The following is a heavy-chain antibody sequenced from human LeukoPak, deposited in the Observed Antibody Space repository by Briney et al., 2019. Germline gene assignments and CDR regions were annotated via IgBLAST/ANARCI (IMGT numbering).Heavy chain of an antibody. D-gene: IGHD6-13*01. CDR2: IRSSGSSI. Sequence: PGGSLRLSCAASGFTFSDYYMSWIRQAPGKGLEWVSYIRSSGSSIYYADSVKGRFTISRDNAKNSLYLQMNSLRAEDTAVYYCARALYSSSWYSVGYRGQGTLVTVSS. CDR1: GFTFSDYY. CDR3: ARALYSSSWYSVGY. V-gene: IGHV3-11*01. J-gene: IGHJ4*02.